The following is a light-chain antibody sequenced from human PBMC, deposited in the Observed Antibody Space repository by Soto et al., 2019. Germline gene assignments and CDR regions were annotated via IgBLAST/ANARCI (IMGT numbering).Light chain of an antibody. CDR2: DVS. V-gene: IGLV2-14*01. Sequence: QSVLTQPASVSGSPGQSITISCTGTSSDVGGYNYVSWYQQHPGKAPKLMIYDVSNRPSGVSNRFSGSKSGTTASLTISGLQAEDEADYYCSSYTSSRSYVFGTGTKLTVL. J-gene: IGLJ1*01. CDR1: SSDVGGYNY. CDR3: SSYTSSRSYV.